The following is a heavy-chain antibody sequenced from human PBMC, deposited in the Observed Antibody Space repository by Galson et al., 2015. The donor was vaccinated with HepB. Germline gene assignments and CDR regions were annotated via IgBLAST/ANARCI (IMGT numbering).Heavy chain of an antibody. V-gene: IGHV3-11*04. CDR3: AIDRFPDIVMSRYENWFDP. Sequence: SLRLSCAASGFSFSDHYMSWIRQAPGRGLQWLAYISSSGATTDYAGSVRGRFTISRDNAKDSLYLQMNNLRAEDTAIYYCAIDRFPDIVMSRYENWFDPWGQGTLVTVSS. D-gene: IGHD5-12*01. CDR2: ISSSGATT. J-gene: IGHJ5*02. CDR1: GFSFSDHY.